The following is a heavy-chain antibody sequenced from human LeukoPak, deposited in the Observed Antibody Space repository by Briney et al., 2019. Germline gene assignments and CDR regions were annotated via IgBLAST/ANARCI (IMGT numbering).Heavy chain of an antibody. J-gene: IGHJ3*02. CDR3: ARVTRSAFDI. D-gene: IGHD1-26*01. V-gene: IGHV3-53*01. CDR1: GFTVSSNY. CDR2: IYSGGST. Sequence: GGSLRLSCAAPGFTVSSNYMSWVRQAPGKGLEWVSVIYSGGSTYYADSVKGRFTISRDNSKNTLYLQMNSLRAEDTAVYYCARVTRSAFDIWGQGTMVTVSS.